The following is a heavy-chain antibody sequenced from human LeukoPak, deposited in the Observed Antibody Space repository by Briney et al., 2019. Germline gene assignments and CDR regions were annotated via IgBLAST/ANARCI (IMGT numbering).Heavy chain of an antibody. J-gene: IGHJ5*02. V-gene: IGHV1-18*04. CDR3: ARDLVVPAAIEGTPNWFDP. CDR1: GYTFTSYG. D-gene: IGHD2-2*01. CDR2: ISAYNGNT. Sequence: ASVKVSCKASGYTFTSYGISWVRQAPGQGPEWMGWISAYNGNTNYAQKLQGRVTMTTDTSTSTAYMELRSLRSDDTAVYYCARDLVVPAAIEGTPNWFDPWGQGTLVTVSS.